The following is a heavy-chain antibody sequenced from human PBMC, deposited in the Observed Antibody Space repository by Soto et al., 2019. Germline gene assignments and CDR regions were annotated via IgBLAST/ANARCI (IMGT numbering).Heavy chain of an antibody. D-gene: IGHD1-26*01. V-gene: IGHV3-9*01. J-gene: IGHJ3*01. CDR2: VSWHSVAI. CDR3: VKDAIVGVTTVGKDAFDV. Sequence: EVQLVESGGGLVQPGKSLRLSCAASGFTFDDYAMHWVRQAPGKGLEWVAGVSWHSVAIAYADSVKGRFTISRDNAKNSLDLQMNSLREDVSALYYCVKDAIVGVTTVGKDAFDVWGHGTMVTVS. CDR1: GFTFDDYA.